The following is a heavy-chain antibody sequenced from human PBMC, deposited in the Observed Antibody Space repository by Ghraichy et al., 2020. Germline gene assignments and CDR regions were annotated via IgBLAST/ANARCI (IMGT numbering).Heavy chain of an antibody. D-gene: IGHD2-2*01. J-gene: IGHJ6*02. CDR3: ARARGYCSRSNCYSWWWPRDYFYYYAMDV. CDR1: GYTFTSQF. CDR2: INSNGGST. V-gene: IGHV1-46*01. Sequence: ASVKVSCKASGYTFTSQFIHWVRQAPGQGLEWVGIINSNGGSTYYAQRFQGRVTITRDTSTSTVYMDLSSLRSEDTAIYYCARARGYCSRSNCYSWWWPRDYFYYYAMDVWGQGTTVTVSS.